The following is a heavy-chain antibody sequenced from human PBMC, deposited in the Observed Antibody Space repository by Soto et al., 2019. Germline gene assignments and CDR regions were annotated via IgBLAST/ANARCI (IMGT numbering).Heavy chain of an antibody. V-gene: IGHV3-30*03. J-gene: IGHJ5*02. D-gene: IGHD1-26*01. Sequence: QVQLVESGGDVVQPGRSLRLSCAASGFSFKSYGMHWVRQAPGKGLEWVALISYDGNNKFYTDSVKGRFTVSRDNSKNTLYLQMTSLRPEDKALYYCATDFLSGGGYPNWFDPWGQGTLVTVSS. CDR3: ATDFLSGGGYPNWFDP. CDR1: GFSFKSYG. CDR2: ISYDGNNK.